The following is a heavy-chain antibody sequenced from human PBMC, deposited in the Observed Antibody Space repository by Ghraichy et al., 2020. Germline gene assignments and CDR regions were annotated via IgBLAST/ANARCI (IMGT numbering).Heavy chain of an antibody. Sequence: ASVKVSCKISRVNFSIPFTLRNLVSRLLLLKKNGRINPNTGGTNYAQRFQGRVTMTRDTSISTAYMELSRLRSDDTAVYYCARDHPFYGGWSFDPWGQGTLVTVSS. CDR3: ARDHPFYGGWSFDP. D-gene: IGHD2/OR15-2a*01. V-gene: IGHV1-2*06. CDR2: INPNTGGT. J-gene: IGHJ5*02. CDR1: RVNFSIPF.